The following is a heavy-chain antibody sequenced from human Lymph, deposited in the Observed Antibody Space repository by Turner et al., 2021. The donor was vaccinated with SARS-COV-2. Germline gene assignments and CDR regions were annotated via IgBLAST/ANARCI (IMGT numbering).Heavy chain of an antibody. CDR2: ISTSGGST. CDR3: AKDPNWYVLSAVDY. V-gene: IGHV3-23*01. CDR1: GFTFSSYA. D-gene: IGHD1-1*01. Sequence: EVQVLESGGGLVQPGGSLRLSCAASGFTFSSYAMSWVRQAPGKGLEWVSTISTSGGSTYYADSVEGRFTISRDNSKNTLFLQMNSLRAGDTAVYYCAKDPNWYVLSAVDYWGQGTLVTVSS. J-gene: IGHJ4*02.